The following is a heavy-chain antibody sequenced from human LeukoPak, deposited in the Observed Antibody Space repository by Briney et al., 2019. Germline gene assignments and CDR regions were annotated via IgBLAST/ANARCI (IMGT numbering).Heavy chain of an antibody. Sequence: GGSLRLSCAASGFTFSTYHMNWVRQAPGKGLEWVSYIGSSTRTIYYADSVKGRFTISRDNAQNSLYLQMNSLRDEDTAVYYCARDYDDYGGYFDYWGQGTLVTVSS. V-gene: IGHV3-48*02. CDR2: IGSSTRTI. J-gene: IGHJ4*02. CDR1: GFTFSTYH. D-gene: IGHD4-17*01. CDR3: ARDYDDYGGYFDY.